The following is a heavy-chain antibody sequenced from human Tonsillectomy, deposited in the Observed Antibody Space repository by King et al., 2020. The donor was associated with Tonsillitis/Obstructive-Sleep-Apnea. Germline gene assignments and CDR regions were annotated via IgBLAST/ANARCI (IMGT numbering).Heavy chain of an antibody. J-gene: IGHJ3*02. CDR1: GFTFRSHG. D-gene: IGHD1-1*01. CDR2: IWYDGSEK. CDR3: ARSGNDVDAFDI. Sequence: VQLVESGGGVVQPGRSLRLSCAASGFTFRSHGMHWVRQAPGKGLEWVAVIWYDGSEKYYADSVKGRFTSSRDNSKNTLYLPMNSLRAEDTAVYYCARSGNDVDAFDIWGQGTLVTVSS. V-gene: IGHV3-33*01.